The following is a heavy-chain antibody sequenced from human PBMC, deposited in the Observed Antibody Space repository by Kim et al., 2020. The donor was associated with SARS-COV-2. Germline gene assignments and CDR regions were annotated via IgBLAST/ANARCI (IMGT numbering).Heavy chain of an antibody. V-gene: IGHV3-9*01. D-gene: IGHD6-13*01. Sequence: GGSLRLSCAASGFTFDDYAMHWVRQAPGKGLEWVSGISWNSGSIGYADSVKGRFTISRDNAKNSLYLQMNSLRAEDTALYYCAKDGKSVAADVYYFDYWG. J-gene: IGHJ4*01. CDR1: GFTFDDYA. CDR2: ISWNSGSI. CDR3: AKDGKSVAADVYYFDY.